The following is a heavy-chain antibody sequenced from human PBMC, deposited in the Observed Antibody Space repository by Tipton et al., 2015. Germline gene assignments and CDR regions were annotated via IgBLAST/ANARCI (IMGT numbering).Heavy chain of an antibody. J-gene: IGHJ4*02. CDR1: GDSISSSSW. CDR3: AREGWNSDSSGYDY. V-gene: IGHV4-4*02. CDR2: IHHGGTT. D-gene: IGHD3-22*01. Sequence: TLSLTCTVSGDSISSSSWWTWVRQPPGKGLEWIGEIHHGGTTSYNPSLKSRVTMSVDTSKNQFSLQLSSVTAADTAVYYCAREGWNSDSSGYDYWGQGTLVTVSS.